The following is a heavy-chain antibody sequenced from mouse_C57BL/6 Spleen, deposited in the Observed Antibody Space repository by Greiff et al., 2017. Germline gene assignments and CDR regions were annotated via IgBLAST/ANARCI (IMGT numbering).Heavy chain of an antibody. J-gene: IGHJ2*01. Sequence: VQLQQPGAELVMPGASVKLSCKASGYTFTSYWMHWVKPRPGQGLEWIGEIDPSDSYTNYNQKFKGKSTLTVDKSSSTAYMQLSSLTSEDSAVYYCARSDSSGYVDWGQGTTLTVSS. CDR2: IDPSDSYT. V-gene: IGHV1-69*01. CDR3: ARSDSSGYVD. CDR1: GYTFTSYW. D-gene: IGHD3-2*02.